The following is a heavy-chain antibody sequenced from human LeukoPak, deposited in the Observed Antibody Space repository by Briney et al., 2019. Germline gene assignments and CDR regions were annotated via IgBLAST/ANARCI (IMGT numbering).Heavy chain of an antibody. CDR2: IYHSGST. CDR1: GYSISSGYY. Sequence: SETLSLTCTVSGYSISSGYYWGWIRQPPGKGLEWIGSIYHSGSTYYNPSLKSRGTISVDTSKNQFSLKLSSVTAADTAVYYCARGYSSGWYELDAFDIWGQGTMVTVSS. D-gene: IGHD6-19*01. J-gene: IGHJ3*02. CDR3: ARGYSSGWYELDAFDI. V-gene: IGHV4-38-2*02.